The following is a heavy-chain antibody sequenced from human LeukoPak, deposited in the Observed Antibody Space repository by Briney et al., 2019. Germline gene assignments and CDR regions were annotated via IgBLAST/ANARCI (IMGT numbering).Heavy chain of an antibody. CDR2: INPNSGDT. D-gene: IGHD6-19*01. V-gene: IGHV1-2*02. Sequence: ALVKVSCKASGYTFTGYYMHWVRQAPGQGLEWMGWINPNSGDTNYAQKFQGRVTMTRDTSISTAYMELSRLRSDDTAVYYCARAIAVAAFDYWGQGTLVTVSS. CDR3: ARAIAVAAFDY. CDR1: GYTFTGYY. J-gene: IGHJ4*02.